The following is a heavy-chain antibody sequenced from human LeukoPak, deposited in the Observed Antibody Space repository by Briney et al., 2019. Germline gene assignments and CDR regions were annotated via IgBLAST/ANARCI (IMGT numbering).Heavy chain of an antibody. CDR2: IIPIFGTA. D-gene: IGHD5-18*01. Sequence: SVKVSCKASGGTFSSYAISWVRQAPGQGLEWMGGIIPIFGTANYAQKFQGRVTISADTSTNTAYMELTSLRSEDTAVYYCARGGPTSSWIQLPWGQGTTVTVSS. J-gene: IGHJ6*02. CDR3: ARGGPTSSWIQLP. V-gene: IGHV1-69*06. CDR1: GGTFSSYA.